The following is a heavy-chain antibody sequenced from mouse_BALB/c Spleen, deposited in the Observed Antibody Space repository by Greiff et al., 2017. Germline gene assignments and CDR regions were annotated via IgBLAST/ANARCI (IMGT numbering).Heavy chain of an antibody. CDR1: GFSLTGYG. D-gene: IGHD2-4*01. J-gene: IGHJ4*01. V-gene: IGHV2-6-7*01. CDR3: ASYDYDAGYAMDY. CDR2: IWGDGST. Sequence: QVQLQQSGPGLVAPSQSLSITCTVSGFSLTGYGVNWVRQPPGKGLEWLGMIWGDGSTDYNSALKSRLSISKDNSKSQVFLKMNSLQTDDTARYYCASYDYDAGYAMDYWGQGTSVTVSS.